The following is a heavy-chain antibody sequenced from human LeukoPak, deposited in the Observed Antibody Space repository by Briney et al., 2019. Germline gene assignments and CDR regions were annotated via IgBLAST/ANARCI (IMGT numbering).Heavy chain of an antibody. CDR1: GGSISTYY. D-gene: IGHD3-10*01. Sequence: SETLSLTCTLSGGSISTYYWSWIRQPPGKGLKWIGDIYYSGGTNYNPSLKSRVIISVDTSKNQFSLKLSSVTAADTAVYYCARVSRTGAFDYWGQGTLVTVSS. V-gene: IGHV4-59*01. J-gene: IGHJ4*02. CDR2: IYYSGGT. CDR3: ARVSRTGAFDY.